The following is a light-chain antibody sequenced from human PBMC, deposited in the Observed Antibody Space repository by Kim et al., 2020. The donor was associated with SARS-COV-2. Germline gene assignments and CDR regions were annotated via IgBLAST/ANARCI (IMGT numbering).Light chain of an antibody. V-gene: IGKV3-20*01. CDR3: QQYGDSPWT. Sequence: EIVLTQSPAPLSLSPGERATLSCGASQSVNSIYLAWYQQKPGQAPRLLIFGASSRATGIPDRFSGSGSETDFTLTINRLEPEDFAVYYCQQYGDSPWTCGQGTKVDIK. CDR2: GAS. J-gene: IGKJ1*01. CDR1: QSVNSIY.